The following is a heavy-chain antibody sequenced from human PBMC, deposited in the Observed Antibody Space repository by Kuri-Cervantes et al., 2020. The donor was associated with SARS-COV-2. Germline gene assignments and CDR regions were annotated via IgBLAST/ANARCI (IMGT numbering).Heavy chain of an antibody. V-gene: IGHV4-39*02. CDR1: GGSISSSSYY. CDR2: IYYSGST. D-gene: IGHD1-1*01. J-gene: IGHJ6*03. CDR3: ARERRTFYYYYYMDV. Sequence: LRLSCTVSGGSISSSSYYWGWIRQPPGKGLEWIGSIYYSGSTYYNPSLKSRVTISVDTSKNQFSLKLSSVTAADTAVYYCARERRTFYYYYYMDVWGKGTTVTVSS.